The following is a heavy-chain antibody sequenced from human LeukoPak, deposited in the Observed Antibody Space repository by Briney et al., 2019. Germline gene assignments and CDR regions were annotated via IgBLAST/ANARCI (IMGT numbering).Heavy chain of an antibody. Sequence: GGSPRLSSAAPGFTFAVYGMSWGRQAPGKGRGWVSGINWIGGITDYADSVKGRFTPSPDNAPNSLYMQIQSLRAPNTALYNGVRAYHYYYYYGMDGWGQGTTVTVSS. V-gene: IGHV3-20*01. CDR2: INWIGGIT. D-gene: IGHD3-16*01. J-gene: IGHJ6*02. CDR1: GFTFAVYG. CDR3: VRAYHYYYYYGMDG.